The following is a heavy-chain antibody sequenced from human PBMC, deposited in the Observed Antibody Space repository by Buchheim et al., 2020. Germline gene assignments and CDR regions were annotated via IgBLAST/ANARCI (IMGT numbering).Heavy chain of an antibody. CDR1: GFTFSSYW. J-gene: IGHJ6*02. Sequence: EVQLVESGGGLVQPGGSLRLSCAASGFTFSSYWMSWVRQAPGKGLEWVANIKQDGSEKYYVDSVKGRFTISRDNATNSLYLQMNSLRAEDTAVYYCARPDLLWFRQSYYYGMDVWGQGTT. CDR2: IKQDGSEK. V-gene: IGHV3-7*01. D-gene: IGHD3-10*01. CDR3: ARPDLLWFRQSYYYGMDV.